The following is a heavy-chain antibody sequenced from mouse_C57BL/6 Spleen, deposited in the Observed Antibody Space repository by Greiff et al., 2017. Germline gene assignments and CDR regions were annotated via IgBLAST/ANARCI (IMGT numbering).Heavy chain of an antibody. D-gene: IGHD2-1*01. CDR3: ARGSYGNFWFAY. J-gene: IGHJ3*01. CDR2: ISDGGSYT. Sequence: EVKLMESGGGLVKPGGSLKLSCAASGFTFSSYAMSWVRQTPEKRLAWVATISDGGSYTYYPDNVKGRFTISRDNAKNNLYLQMSHLKSEDTAMYYCARGSYGNFWFAYWGQGTLVTVSA. V-gene: IGHV5-4*03. CDR1: GFTFSSYA.